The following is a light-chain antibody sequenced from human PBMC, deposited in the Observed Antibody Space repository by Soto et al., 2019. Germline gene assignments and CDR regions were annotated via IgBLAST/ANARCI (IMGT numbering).Light chain of an antibody. CDR1: SSNIGAGYD. Sequence: QSALTQPPSVSGAPGQRVTISCTGSSSNIGAGYDVHWYQQLPGTAPKLLIYANNIRPSGVPGRFSGSKSGTSASLAITGLRAEDEADYYCQSYDSSLSGYVFGTGTKLTVL. CDR3: QSYDSSLSGYV. CDR2: ANN. J-gene: IGLJ1*01. V-gene: IGLV1-40*01.